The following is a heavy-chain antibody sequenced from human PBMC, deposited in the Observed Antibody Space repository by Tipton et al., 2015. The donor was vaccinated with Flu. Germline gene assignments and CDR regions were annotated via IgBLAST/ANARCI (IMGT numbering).Heavy chain of an antibody. J-gene: IGHJ5*02. CDR1: GFTFNNYE. Sequence: SLRLSCSASGFTFNNYEMNWVRQAPGKGLEWVAFVSSSGTTMYYRDSVKGRFTISRDDAKNSLYLEMNSLRAEDTAVYYCARRDYSNYVSDPKSWFDPWGQGTLVAVSS. V-gene: IGHV3-48*03. CDR2: VSSSGTTM. D-gene: IGHD4-11*01. CDR3: ARRDYSNYVSDPKSWFDP.